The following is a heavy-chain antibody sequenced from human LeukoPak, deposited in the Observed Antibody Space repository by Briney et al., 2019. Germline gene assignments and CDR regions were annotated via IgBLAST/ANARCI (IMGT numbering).Heavy chain of an antibody. D-gene: IGHD6-6*01. J-gene: IGHJ4*02. Sequence: ASVKVSCKASGGAFRSYAVSWVRQAPGQGLEWMGGIIPIFGTPNYAQKFQGRVTITADESTSTAYMELSSLRSEDTAVYYCARVLGREYSSSPFDYWGQETLVTVSS. V-gene: IGHV1-69*13. CDR1: GGAFRSYA. CDR3: ARVLGREYSSSPFDY. CDR2: IIPIFGTP.